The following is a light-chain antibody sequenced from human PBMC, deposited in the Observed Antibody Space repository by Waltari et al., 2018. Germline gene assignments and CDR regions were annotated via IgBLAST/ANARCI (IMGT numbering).Light chain of an antibody. CDR3: QSSDNTPQVI. V-gene: IGLV6-57*04. J-gene: IGLJ2*01. CDR1: SGSIGSNY. Sequence: NFLLTQPHSVSESPGKTITISCTRSSGSIGSNYVQWYQQRPGSAPITLIYEDNQRPSVVPDRFSGSIDSSSNSASRTIAGLKTEDEADYYCQSSDNTPQVIFGGGTKLAVL. CDR2: EDN.